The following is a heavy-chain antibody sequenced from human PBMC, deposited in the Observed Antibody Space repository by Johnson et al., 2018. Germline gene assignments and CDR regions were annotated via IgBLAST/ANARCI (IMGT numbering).Heavy chain of an antibody. V-gene: IGHV3-11*04. Sequence: QVQLVESGGGLVKPGGSLRLSCAASGFTFSDYYMSWIRQAPGKGLEWVSYISRSGSTRYYADSVKGRFNISRDTAKNSLSLQMNSLSAEDTAVYYCARSTLTGGKGAVDIWGQGTMVTFSS. CDR1: GFTFSDYY. CDR3: ARSTLTGGKGAVDI. CDR2: ISRSGSTR. D-gene: IGHD7-27*01. J-gene: IGHJ3*02.